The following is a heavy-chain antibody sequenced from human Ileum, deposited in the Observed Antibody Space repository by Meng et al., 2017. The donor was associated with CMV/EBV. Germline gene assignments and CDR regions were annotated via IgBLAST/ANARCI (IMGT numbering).Heavy chain of an antibody. Sequence: QITLKASGPTLVKPTQTLTLTCTLSGFSLSARGVGVGWIRQPPGKALEWLALIYWDDDKRYSPSLKSRLTITKDTSNNQVVLIMTNMDPVDTATYYCAHSSDYYDSSGELDYWGQGTLVTVSS. CDR1: GFSLSARGVG. CDR3: AHSSDYYDSSGELDY. CDR2: IYWDDDK. J-gene: IGHJ4*02. V-gene: IGHV2-5*02. D-gene: IGHD3-22*01.